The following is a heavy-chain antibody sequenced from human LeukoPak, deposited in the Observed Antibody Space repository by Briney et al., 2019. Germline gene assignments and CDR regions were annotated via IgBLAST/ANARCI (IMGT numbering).Heavy chain of an antibody. CDR2: IYYSGST. D-gene: IGHD6-13*01. CDR3: ARQTGSSWYFDY. Sequence: SETLSLTCTVSGGSISSSSYYWGWIRQPPGKGLGWIGSIYYSGSTYYNPSLKSRVTISVDTSKNQFSLKLSSVTAADTAVYYCARQTGSSWYFDYWGQGTLVTVSS. J-gene: IGHJ4*02. CDR1: GGSISSSSYY. V-gene: IGHV4-39*01.